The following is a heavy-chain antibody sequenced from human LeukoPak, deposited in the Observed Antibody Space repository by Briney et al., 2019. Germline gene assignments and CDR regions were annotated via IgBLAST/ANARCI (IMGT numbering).Heavy chain of an antibody. D-gene: IGHD3-9*01. V-gene: IGHV3-30*18. CDR1: GFTFSSYG. J-gene: IGHJ4*02. CDR2: ISYDGSNK. Sequence: PGRSLRLSCAASGFTFSSYGMHWVRQAPGKGLEWVAVISYDGSNKYYADSVKGRFTISRDNSKNTLYLQMNSLRAEDTAVYYCAKALYYDILTGYWPFDYWGQGTLVTVSS. CDR3: AKALYYDILTGYWPFDY.